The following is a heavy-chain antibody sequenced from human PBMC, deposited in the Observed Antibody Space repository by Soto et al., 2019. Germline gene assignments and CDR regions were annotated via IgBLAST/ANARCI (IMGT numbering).Heavy chain of an antibody. CDR1: GFTFSNYG. J-gene: IGHJ4*02. D-gene: IGHD6-13*01. V-gene: IGHV3-30*18. Sequence: GGSLRLSCAAFGFTFSNYGIHWVRQAPGKGLEWVAVISYSGNDYYYADSVKGRFTISRDNSKSTLYLQMNSLRAEDTAVYYCAKDLSSRSSDYYFDYWGQGTLVTVPQ. CDR3: AKDLSSRSSDYYFDY. CDR2: ISYSGNDY.